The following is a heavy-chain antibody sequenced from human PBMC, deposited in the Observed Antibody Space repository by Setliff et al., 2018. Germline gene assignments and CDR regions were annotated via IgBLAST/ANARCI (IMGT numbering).Heavy chain of an antibody. CDR3: ARKYNFWSGELDY. CDR1: GGSFSGYY. J-gene: IGHJ4*02. Sequence: ETLSLTCAVYGGSFSGYYWSWIRQPPGKGLEWIGKINHSGSTNYNPSLKSRVTISVDTSKNQFSLKLSSVTAADTAVYYCARKYNFWSGELDYWGQGTLVTVS. CDR2: INHSGST. D-gene: IGHD3-3*01. V-gene: IGHV4-34*01.